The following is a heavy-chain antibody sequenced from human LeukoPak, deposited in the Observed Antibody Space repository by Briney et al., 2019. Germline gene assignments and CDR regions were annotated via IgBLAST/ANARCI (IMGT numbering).Heavy chain of an antibody. CDR1: GYTFTSYV. D-gene: IGHD1-26*01. J-gene: IGHJ4*02. V-gene: IGHV1-18*01. CDR2: ISAYNGNT. Sequence: ASVTVSCKASGYTFTSYVITWVRQAPGQGLEWMGWISAYNGNTNYAHKLQGRVTMTTNTSTNTAYMELRSLRSDDTAVYYCAREGLYSGSPMADYWGQGTLVTVSS. CDR3: AREGLYSGSPMADY.